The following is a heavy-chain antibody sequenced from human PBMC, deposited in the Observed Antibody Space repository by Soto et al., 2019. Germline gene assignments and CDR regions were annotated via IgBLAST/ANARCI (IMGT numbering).Heavy chain of an antibody. CDR2: IIPIFATA. Sequence: QVQLVQFGAEVKKPGSSVKVSCKASGGTFSSYAISWVRQAPGQGLEWMGGIIPIFATANYAQKFQGRVMITVDESTSTAYMELSSLRSEDTAVYYCARSVSFRYQLLKRGMDVWGQGTTVIVSS. CDR3: ARSVSFRYQLLKRGMDV. D-gene: IGHD2-2*01. J-gene: IGHJ6*02. CDR1: GGTFSSYA. V-gene: IGHV1-69*01.